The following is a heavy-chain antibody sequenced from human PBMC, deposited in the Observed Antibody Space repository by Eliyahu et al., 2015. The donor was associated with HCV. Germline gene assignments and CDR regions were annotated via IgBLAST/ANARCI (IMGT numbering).Heavy chain of an antibody. CDR1: GFTFSXYG. D-gene: IGHD3-16*01. CDR3: AKFGVWFVR. CDR2: ISYDGSNK. V-gene: IGHV3-30*18. Sequence: QVQLVESGGGVXQPGRSLRXSXAASGFTFSXYGMHWVRQAPGKGVEWVAVISYDGSNKYYADSVKGRFTISRDNSKNTLYLQMNSLRAEDTAVYYCAKFGVWFVRWGQGTLVTVSS. J-gene: IGHJ5*02.